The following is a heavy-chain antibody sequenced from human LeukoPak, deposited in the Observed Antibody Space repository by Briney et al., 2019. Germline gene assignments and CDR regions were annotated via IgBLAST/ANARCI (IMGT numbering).Heavy chain of an antibody. Sequence: PSETLSLTCTVSGGSISSSSYYWGWIRQPPGKGLEWIGSIYYSGSTYYNPSLKSRVTISVDTSKNQFSLKLSSVTAADTAVYYCARVIDTAMGAFDYWGQGTLVTVSS. J-gene: IGHJ4*02. CDR1: GGSISSSSYY. D-gene: IGHD5-18*01. V-gene: IGHV4-39*07. CDR2: IYYSGST. CDR3: ARVIDTAMGAFDY.